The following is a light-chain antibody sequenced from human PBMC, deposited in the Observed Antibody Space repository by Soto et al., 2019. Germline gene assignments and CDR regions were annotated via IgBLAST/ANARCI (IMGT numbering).Light chain of an antibody. CDR2: GNS. V-gene: IGLV1-40*01. Sequence: QSVLTQPPSVSGAPGQRVTISCTGSSSNIGAGYDVHWYQQLPGTAPKLLIYGNSNRPSGVPDRFSGSKSGTSASLAITGLQAEDEADYYCQSDDSSAGVFGTGNKVTVL. J-gene: IGLJ1*01. CDR1: SSNIGAGYD. CDR3: QSDDSSAGV.